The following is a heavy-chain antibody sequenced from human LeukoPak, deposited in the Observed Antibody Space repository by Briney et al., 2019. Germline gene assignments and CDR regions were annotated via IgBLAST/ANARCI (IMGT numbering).Heavy chain of an antibody. D-gene: IGHD3-9*01. V-gene: IGHV3-21*01. Sequence: TPGGSLRLSCAASGFTFSSYSMNWVRQAPGKGLEWVSSISSSSSYIYYADSVKGRFTISRDNAKNSLYLQMNSLRAEDTAVYYCARGSEGYDILTGYSNWFDPWGQGTLVTVSS. CDR2: ISSSSSYI. J-gene: IGHJ5*02. CDR1: GFTFSSYS. CDR3: ARGSEGYDILTGYSNWFDP.